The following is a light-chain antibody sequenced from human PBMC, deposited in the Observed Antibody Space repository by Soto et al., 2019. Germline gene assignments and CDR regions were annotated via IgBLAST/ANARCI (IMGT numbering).Light chain of an antibody. Sequence: QSVLTQPASVSGSPGQSVTISCTGASSDVGGSDHVSWYQQHPGKAPKLILYEVNNRPSGVSNRFSGSKSGNTASLIISGLQADDEAEYFRSSYSTTNTLVFGSGTKVTVL. CDR3: SSYSTTNTLV. J-gene: IGLJ1*01. CDR1: SSDVGGSDH. V-gene: IGLV2-14*03. CDR2: EVN.